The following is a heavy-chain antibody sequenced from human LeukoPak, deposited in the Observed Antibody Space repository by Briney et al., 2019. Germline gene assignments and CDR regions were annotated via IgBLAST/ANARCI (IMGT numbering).Heavy chain of an antibody. CDR2: IYSGGST. D-gene: IGHD3-10*01. J-gene: IGHJ4*02. CDR3: ARVYPDYYGSGSPWYFDY. CDR1: GFTVSSNY. V-gene: IGHV3-53*01. Sequence: PGGSLRLSYAASGFTVSSNYMSWVRQAPGKGLEWVSVIYSGGSTYYADSVKGRFTISRDNSKNTLYLQMNSLRAEDTAVYYCARVYPDYYGSGSPWYFDYWGQGTLVTVSS.